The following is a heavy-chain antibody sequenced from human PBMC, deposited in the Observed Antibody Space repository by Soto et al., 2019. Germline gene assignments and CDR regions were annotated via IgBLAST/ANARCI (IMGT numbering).Heavy chain of an antibody. J-gene: IGHJ5*02. CDR2: ISYDGSTI. CDR3: ARHVASTVTTSDLFDP. CDR1: GFTFSSHA. V-gene: IGHV3-30-3*01. D-gene: IGHD4-4*01. Sequence: QGQLVESGGGVVQPGRSLRLSCAASGFTFSSHAMHWVRQAPGKGLEWVAIISYDGSTIFYGDSVKGRFTISRDNSKNTLYLHMSSLRPDDTAVYFCARHVASTVTTSDLFDPWGQGTLVTVSS.